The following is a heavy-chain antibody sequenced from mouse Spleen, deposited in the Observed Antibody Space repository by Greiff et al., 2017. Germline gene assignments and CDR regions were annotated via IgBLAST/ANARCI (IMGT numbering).Heavy chain of an antibody. J-gene: IGHJ3*01. CDR2: INPSNGGT. V-gene: IGHV1-53*01. D-gene: IGHD4-1*02. Sequence: VKLMESGTELVKPGASVKLSCKASGYTFTSYWMHWVKQRPGQGLEWIGNINPSNGGTNYNEKFKSKATLTVDKSSSTAYMELSSLTSEDSAVYYCAESGNWPWFAYWGQGTLVTVSA. CDR3: AESGNWPWFAY. CDR1: GYTFTSYW.